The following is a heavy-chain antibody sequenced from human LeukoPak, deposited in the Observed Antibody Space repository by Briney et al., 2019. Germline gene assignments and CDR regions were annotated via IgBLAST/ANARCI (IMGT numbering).Heavy chain of an antibody. J-gene: IGHJ5*02. CDR2: IYYSGST. CDR3: ARHGGSGWYLNWFDP. Sequence: SETLSLTCTVSGGSISSYYWSWIRQPPGKGLECIGYIYYSGSTNYNPSLKSRVTISVDTSKNQFSLKLSSVTAADTAVYYCARHGGSGWYLNWFDPWGQGTLVTVSS. V-gene: IGHV4-59*08. CDR1: GGSISSYY. D-gene: IGHD6-19*01.